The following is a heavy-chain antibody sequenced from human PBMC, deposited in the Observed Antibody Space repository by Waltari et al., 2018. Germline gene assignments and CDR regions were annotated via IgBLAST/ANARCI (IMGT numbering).Heavy chain of an antibody. Sequence: QLQLQESGPGLVKPSETLSLTCSVSGASITSTKHYWGWIRQPPGQGRAWIATLSYNGATYRSPSIRGRVTVSRDTSMNYVSLKLGAVTAADTAVYYCATYIGASVGTAAFDVWGQGTMVTVSS. CDR3: ATYIGASVGTAAFDV. J-gene: IGHJ3*01. CDR2: LSYNGAT. D-gene: IGHD5-12*01. CDR1: GASITSTKHY. V-gene: IGHV4-39*02.